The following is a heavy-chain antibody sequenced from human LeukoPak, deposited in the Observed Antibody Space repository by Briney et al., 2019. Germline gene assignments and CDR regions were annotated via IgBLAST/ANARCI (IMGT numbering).Heavy chain of an antibody. D-gene: IGHD3-9*01. J-gene: IGHJ4*02. CDR2: IIPIFGTA. Sequence: ASVKVSCKASGGTFSSYAISWVRQAPGQGLEWMGGIIPIFGTANYAQKFQGRVTITADKSTSTAYMELSSLRSEDTAVYYCARDGEVGIRYFDWLLYWGQGTLVTVSS. CDR1: GGTFSSYA. CDR3: ARDGEVGIRYFDWLLY. V-gene: IGHV1-69*06.